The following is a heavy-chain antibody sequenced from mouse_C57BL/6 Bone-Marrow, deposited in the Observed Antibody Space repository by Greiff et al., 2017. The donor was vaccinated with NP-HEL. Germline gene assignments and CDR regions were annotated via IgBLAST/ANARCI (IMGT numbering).Heavy chain of an antibody. Sequence: QVQLQQPGAELVRPGSSVKLSCKASGYTFTSYWMDWVKQRPGQGLEWIGNIYPSDSETHYNQKFKDKATLTVDKSSSTAYMQLSSLTSEDSAVYYCARRYGSSLYAMDYWGQGTSVTVSS. CDR2: IYPSDSET. D-gene: IGHD1-1*01. V-gene: IGHV1-61*01. CDR1: GYTFTSYW. CDR3: ARRYGSSLYAMDY. J-gene: IGHJ4*01.